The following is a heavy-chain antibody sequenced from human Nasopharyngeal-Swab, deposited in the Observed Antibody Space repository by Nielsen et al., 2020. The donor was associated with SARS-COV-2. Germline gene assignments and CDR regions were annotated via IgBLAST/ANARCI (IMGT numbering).Heavy chain of an antibody. J-gene: IGHJ4*02. Sequence: RQAPGKGLEWIGYIYYSGSTYYNPSLKSRVTISVDTSKNQSSLKLSSVTAADTAVYYCAGFPYCSGGSCSNDYWGQGTLVTVSS. D-gene: IGHD2-15*01. CDR3: AGFPYCSGGSCSNDY. V-gene: IGHV4-31*02. CDR2: IYYSGST.